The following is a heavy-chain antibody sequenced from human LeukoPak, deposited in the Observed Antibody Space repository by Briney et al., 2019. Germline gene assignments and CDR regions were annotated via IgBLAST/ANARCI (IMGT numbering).Heavy chain of an antibody. J-gene: IGHJ4*02. CDR1: GGSISSSSYY. V-gene: IGHV4-39*07. CDR3: ARDPVPNYYDSAGYYFDY. CDR2: IYYSGST. D-gene: IGHD3-22*01. Sequence: PSETLSLTCSVSGGSISSSSYYWGWIRQPPGKGLEWIGSIYYSGSTYYNPSLKSRVIISVDTSKNQFSLKLSSLTAADTAIYYCARDPVPNYYDSAGYYFDYWGQGTLVTVSS.